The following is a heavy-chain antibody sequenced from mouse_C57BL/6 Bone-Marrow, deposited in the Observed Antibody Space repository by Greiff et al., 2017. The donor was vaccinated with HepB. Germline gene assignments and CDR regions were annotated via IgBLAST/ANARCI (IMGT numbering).Heavy chain of an antibody. CDR3: TRGGLWFAY. CDR1: GFTFSSYA. CDR2: ISSGGDYI. Sequence: EVKVVESGEGLVKPGGSLKLSCAASGFTFSSYAMSWVRQTPEKRLEWVAYISSGGDYIYYADTVKGRFTISRDNARNTLYLQMSSLKSEDTAMYYCTRGGLWFAYWGQGTLVTVSA. J-gene: IGHJ3*01. V-gene: IGHV5-9-1*02.